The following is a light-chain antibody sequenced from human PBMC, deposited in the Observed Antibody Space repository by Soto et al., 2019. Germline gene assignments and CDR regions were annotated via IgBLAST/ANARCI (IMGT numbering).Light chain of an antibody. Sequence: DIQMTQSPSTLSASVGDRVTITCRASQSVGTWLAWYQQKPGKAPKLLIYKASSLESGVPSRFSGSGSGTEFTLTISSLQPDDFATYYCQQYNSWTFGQGTMVDIK. CDR2: KAS. V-gene: IGKV1-5*03. J-gene: IGKJ1*01. CDR3: QQYNSWT. CDR1: QSVGTW.